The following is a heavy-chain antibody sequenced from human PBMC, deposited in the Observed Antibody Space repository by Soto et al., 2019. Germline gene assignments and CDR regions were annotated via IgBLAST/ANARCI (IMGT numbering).Heavy chain of an antibody. J-gene: IGHJ4*02. Sequence: EVQLVESGGGLVKPGGSLRLSCATSGFNFDNAWMTWVRQAPGKGLEWVGNIKRMIDGVTTNYAGPVKSRFTISNDDIKNTMNLQMKNLTTEYTAMYLGTAVVEMYSLDNWGQGTLVTVSS. CDR3: TAVVEMYSLDN. CDR1: GFNFDNAW. CDR2: IKRMIDGVTT. D-gene: IGHD2-8*01. V-gene: IGHV3-15*05.